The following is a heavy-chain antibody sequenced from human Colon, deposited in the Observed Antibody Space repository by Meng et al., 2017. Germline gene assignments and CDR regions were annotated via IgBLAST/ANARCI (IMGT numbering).Heavy chain of an antibody. CDR1: GGSISGSSYY. D-gene: IGHD3-16*02. CDR2: IYYSGST. J-gene: IGHJ4*02. Sequence: QLQLQESGPGLVKPSETLSLTCTVSGGSISGSSYYWGWIRQPPGKGLELIGSIYYSGSTYYNPSLKSRVTISVDTSKNQFSLKLSSVTAADTAVYYCARWALRLGELSSDYWGQGTLVTVSS. CDR3: ARWALRLGELSSDY. V-gene: IGHV4-39*01.